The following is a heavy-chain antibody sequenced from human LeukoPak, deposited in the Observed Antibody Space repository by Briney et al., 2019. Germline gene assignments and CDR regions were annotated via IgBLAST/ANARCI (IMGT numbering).Heavy chain of an antibody. CDR1: GYTFTSYA. V-gene: IGHV1-3*01. D-gene: IGHD3-9*01. Sequence: ASVKVSCKASGYTFTSYAMHWVRQAPGQRLEWMGWINAGNGNTKYSQKFQGRVTITRDTSASTAYMELSSLRSEDTAVYYCAREVYNLRYFDWLSIDGYYYGMDVWGQGTTVTVSS. CDR3: AREVYNLRYFDWLSIDGYYYGMDV. J-gene: IGHJ6*02. CDR2: INAGNGNT.